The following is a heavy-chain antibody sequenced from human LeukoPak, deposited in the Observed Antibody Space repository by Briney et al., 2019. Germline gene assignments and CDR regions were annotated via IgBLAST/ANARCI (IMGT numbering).Heavy chain of an antibody. Sequence: GGSLRLSCAASGFTFSSYGMHWVRQAPGKGLEWVAVISYDGSNKYYADSVKGRFTISRDNSENTLYLQMKSLRAEDTAVCYCAKAPEGGYYYYYGMDVWGQGTTVTVSS. CDR3: AKAPEGGYYYYYGMDV. V-gene: IGHV3-30*18. CDR1: GFTFSSYG. D-gene: IGHD1-26*01. J-gene: IGHJ6*02. CDR2: ISYDGSNK.